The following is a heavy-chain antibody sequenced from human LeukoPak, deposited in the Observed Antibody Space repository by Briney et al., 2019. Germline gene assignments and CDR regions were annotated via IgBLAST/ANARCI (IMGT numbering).Heavy chain of an antibody. CDR3: ARDDWYGGVGTLGAFDI. Sequence: PSETLSLTCTVSDVSINSGDYYWSWIRQLPRKGLEWIGSISYSGRTYYNPSLKSRITISADTSRNQFSLKLSSVTAADTAVYYCARDDWYGGVGTLGAFDIWGQGTMVTVSS. CDR1: DVSINSGDYY. CDR2: ISYSGRT. J-gene: IGHJ3*02. D-gene: IGHD4-23*01. V-gene: IGHV4-31*03.